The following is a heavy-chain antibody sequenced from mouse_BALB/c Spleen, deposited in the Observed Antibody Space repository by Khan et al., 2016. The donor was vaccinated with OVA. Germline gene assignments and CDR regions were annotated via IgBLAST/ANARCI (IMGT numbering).Heavy chain of an antibody. CDR2: INPNNGGT. CDR3: VRSGYGNPFAY. V-gene: IGHV1-18*01. J-gene: IGHJ3*01. CDR1: GYSFSGYT. Sequence: VRLQQSGSELVTPGPSMKISCKASGYSFSGYTMYWVKQSHGKNLEWIGLINPNNGGTYYNQKFNGKTKLTADTSSSTAYIELLSRTSDDAVVYYCVRSGYGNPFAYWGQGTRVTVSA. D-gene: IGHD2-10*02.